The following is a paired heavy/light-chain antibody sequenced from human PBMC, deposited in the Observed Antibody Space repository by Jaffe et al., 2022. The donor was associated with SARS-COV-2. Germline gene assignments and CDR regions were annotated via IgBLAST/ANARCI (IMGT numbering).Light chain of an antibody. CDR1: QSLVHRDGNTY. CDR3: MQGTQWPWT. V-gene: IGKV2-30*02. Sequence: DVVMTQSPLSLPVTLGQPASISCRSSQSLVHRDGNTYLNWFQQRPGQSPRRLIYKVSNRDSGVPDRFSGSGSGTDFTLEISRVEAEDVGVYYCMQGTQWPWTFGQGTNLEIK. CDR2: KVS. J-gene: IGKJ2*01.
Heavy chain of an antibody. V-gene: IGHV3-7*01. CDR2: IKHDGTEK. CDR1: GLTFSDYW. J-gene: IGHJ4*02. D-gene: IGHD3-16*02. CDR3: TIGRGYN. Sequence: EVQLVESGGGLVQPGGSLRLSCAASGLTFSDYWMTWGRQAPGKGLEWVANIKHDGTEKYYVDSVKGRFTISRDNAKNSLFLQMNSLGAGDTAVYYCTIGRGYNWGQGTLVTVSS.